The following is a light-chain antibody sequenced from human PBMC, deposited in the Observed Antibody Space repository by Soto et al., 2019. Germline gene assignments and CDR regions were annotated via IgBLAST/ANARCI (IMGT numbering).Light chain of an antibody. CDR1: NSDVGAYDY. V-gene: IGLV2-14*03. CDR2: DVT. CDR3: SSYTTSSSYV. J-gene: IGLJ1*01. Sequence: QSVLTQPASLSGSPGQSITISCIGTNSDVGAYDYVSWYQQHPDKAPRLLIYDVTHRPLGVSDRFSASKSDNTASLTISGLQADDEADYYCSSYTTSSSYVFGTGTKLTVL.